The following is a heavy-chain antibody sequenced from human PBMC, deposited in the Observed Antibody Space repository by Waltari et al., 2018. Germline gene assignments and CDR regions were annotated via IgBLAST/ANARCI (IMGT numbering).Heavy chain of an antibody. Sequence: QVQLQESGPGLVKPSETLSLTCTVSGGSISSHYWSWIRQPPGKGLEWIGYIYYSGRTNYNPSLKSRVTISVDTAKNQFSLKLSSVTAADTAVYYCARGVIISYYFDYWGQGTLVTVSS. J-gene: IGHJ4*02. CDR2: IYYSGRT. V-gene: IGHV4-59*11. CDR1: GGSISSHY. CDR3: ARGVIISYYFDY. D-gene: IGHD3-10*01.